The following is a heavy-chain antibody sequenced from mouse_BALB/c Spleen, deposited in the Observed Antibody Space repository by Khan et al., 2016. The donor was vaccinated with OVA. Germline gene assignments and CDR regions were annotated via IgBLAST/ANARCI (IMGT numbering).Heavy chain of an antibody. V-gene: IGHV1S81*02. CDR3: TRSGYGAFAY. CDR1: GYTFTSYY. CDR2: INPSNGGT. D-gene: IGHD1-1*02. Sequence: QVQLKQSGAELVKPGASVRFSCTSSGYTFTSYYLYWVKQRPGHGLEWIGDINPSNGGTNFNENFKTKATLTVDKSSRTAYMQLSSLTSADSAVYDCTRSGYGAFAYWGQGTLVTVSA. J-gene: IGHJ3*01.